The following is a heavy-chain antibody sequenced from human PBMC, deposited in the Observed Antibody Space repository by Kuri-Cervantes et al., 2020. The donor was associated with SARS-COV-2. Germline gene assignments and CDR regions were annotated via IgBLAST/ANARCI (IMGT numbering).Heavy chain of an antibody. CDR3: ARDQAGTIDY. CDR2: ISYDGSNK. Sequence: GESLKISCAGSGFTFSSYAMHWVRQAPGKGLERVAVISYDGSNKYYADSVKGRFTISRDNSKNTLYLQMNSLRAEDTAVYYCARDQAGTIDYWGQGTLVTVSS. D-gene: IGHD1-1*01. V-gene: IGHV3-30-3*01. CDR1: GFTFSSYA. J-gene: IGHJ4*02.